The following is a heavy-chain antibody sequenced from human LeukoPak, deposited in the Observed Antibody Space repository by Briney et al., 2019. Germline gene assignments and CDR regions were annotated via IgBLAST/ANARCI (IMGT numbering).Heavy chain of an antibody. CDR2: ISDSGGTT. J-gene: IGHJ5*02. D-gene: IGHD2-2*01. CDR3: AKLTRGYCDSTACLNWFDP. V-gene: IGHV3-23*01. CDR1: GFTFSSYA. Sequence: GGSLRLSCAASGFTFSSYAMSWVRHAPGEGLEWVAAISDSGGTTYYADSVKGRFTISRDNSKNTLYLQMNSLRGEDTALYYCAKLTRGYCDSTACLNWFDPWGRGTLVTVSS.